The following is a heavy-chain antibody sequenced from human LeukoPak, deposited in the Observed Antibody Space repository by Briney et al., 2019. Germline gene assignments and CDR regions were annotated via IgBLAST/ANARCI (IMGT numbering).Heavy chain of an antibody. Sequence: KASETLSLTCTVSGGSISSSSYYWGWIRQPPGKGLEWIGSIYYSGSTYYNPSLKSRVTISVDTSKNQFSLKLSSVTAADTAVYYCARCQAGFRIAVAGTGGDYYYYMDVWGKGTTVTISS. J-gene: IGHJ6*03. V-gene: IGHV4-39*01. CDR3: ARCQAGFRIAVAGTGGDYYYYMDV. CDR1: GGSISSSSYY. CDR2: IYYSGST. D-gene: IGHD6-19*01.